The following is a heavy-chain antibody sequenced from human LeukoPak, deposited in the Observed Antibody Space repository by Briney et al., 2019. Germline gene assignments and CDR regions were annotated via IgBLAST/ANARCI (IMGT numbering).Heavy chain of an antibody. CDR1: GGSFSGYY. J-gene: IGHJ4*02. CDR2: INHSGST. D-gene: IGHD2-2*01. V-gene: IGHV4-34*01. CDR3: ARSYCSSTSCQRGDYADY. Sequence: SETLSPTCAVYGGSFSGYYWSWIRQPPGKGLEWIGEINHSGSTNYNPSLKSRVTISVDTSKNQFSLKLSFVTAADTAVYYCARSYCSSTSCQRGDYADYWGQGTLVTVSS.